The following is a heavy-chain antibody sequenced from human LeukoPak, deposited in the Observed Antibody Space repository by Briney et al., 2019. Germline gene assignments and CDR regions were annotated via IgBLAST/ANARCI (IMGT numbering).Heavy chain of an antibody. Sequence: GGSLRLSFAASGFTFSIYWMHWVRQAPGKGLVWVSRINTDGSVTIYAASVKGRFTISRDNAKNTLYLQMNSLRAEDTAVYYCARVVPRGDYYGMDVWGQGTTVTVSS. CDR2: INTDGSVT. V-gene: IGHV3-74*01. CDR3: ARVVPRGDYYGMDV. CDR1: GFTFSIYW. J-gene: IGHJ6*01.